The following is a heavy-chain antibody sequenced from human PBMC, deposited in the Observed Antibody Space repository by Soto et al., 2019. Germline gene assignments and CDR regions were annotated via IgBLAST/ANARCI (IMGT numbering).Heavy chain of an antibody. D-gene: IGHD3-22*01. V-gene: IGHV3-33*01. J-gene: IGHJ6*02. Sequence: GGSLRLSCAASGFTFSSYGMHWVRQAPGKGLEWVAAIWYDGSNKYYADSVKGRFTISRDNSKNTLYLQMNSLRAEDTAVYYCARGDEGYYDSSGYYYYYYGMDVWGQGTTVTVSS. CDR3: ARGDEGYYDSSGYYYYYYGMDV. CDR1: GFTFSSYG. CDR2: IWYDGSNK.